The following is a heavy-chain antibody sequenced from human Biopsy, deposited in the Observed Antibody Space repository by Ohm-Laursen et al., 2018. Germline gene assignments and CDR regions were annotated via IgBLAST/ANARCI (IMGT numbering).Heavy chain of an antibody. V-gene: IGHV1-69*04. CDR1: GDTFTTSA. J-gene: IGHJ6*02. Sequence: SSVKVPCKASGDTFTTSAISWVRQVPGQGLDWMGRIIPILGTVDYGQNFQGRVTIRADTSTTFLELTSLRYDDTAVYYCANGDIGGIGLDVWGLGTTVTVSS. D-gene: IGHD3-10*01. CDR2: IIPILGTV. CDR3: ANGDIGGIGLDV.